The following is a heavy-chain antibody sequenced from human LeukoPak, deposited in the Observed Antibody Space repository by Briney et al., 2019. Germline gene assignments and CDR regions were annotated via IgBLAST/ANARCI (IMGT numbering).Heavy chain of an antibody. D-gene: IGHD6-19*01. V-gene: IGHV1-2*02. J-gene: IGHJ4*02. Sequence: GASVKVSCTASGYTFTGYYIHWVRQAPGQGLEWMGWINPNSGDTNYAQNFQGRVTMTSDTSISTAYMELTRLRSDDTAVYYCARDRPEQWPPLSYFDYWGQGTLVTVSS. CDR3: ARDRPEQWPPLSYFDY. CDR1: GYTFTGYY. CDR2: INPNSGDT.